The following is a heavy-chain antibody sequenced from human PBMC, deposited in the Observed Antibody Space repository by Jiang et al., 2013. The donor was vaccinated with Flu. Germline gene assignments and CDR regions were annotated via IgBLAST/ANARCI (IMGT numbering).Heavy chain of an antibody. Sequence: QLVESGAEVKKPGASVRVSCKAFGYTFTSHEINWVRQATGQGLEWMGWMNPNSGNTGYAQKFQGRVTMTRNTSISTAYMELSSLRSEDTAVYYCARGPDGYPQQYYFDYWGQGTLVTVSS. V-gene: IGHV1-8*01. D-gene: IGHD2-2*03. CDR2: MNPNSGNT. CDR3: ARGPDGYPQQYYFDY. CDR1: GYTFTSHE. J-gene: IGHJ4*02.